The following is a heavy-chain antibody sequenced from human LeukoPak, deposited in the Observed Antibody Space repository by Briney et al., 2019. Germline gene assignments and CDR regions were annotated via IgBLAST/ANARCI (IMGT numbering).Heavy chain of an antibody. CDR2: INQSGST. V-gene: IGHV4-34*01. J-gene: IGHJ4*02. D-gene: IGHD2-2*02. CDR1: GVSFSGYY. CDR3: ASHGKVEPTAIGY. Sequence: SETLSLTCAVYGVSFSGYYWSWIRQPPGKGVEWIGEINQSGSTKYNPSLKSGVAVSADTSKNQFSLRLRSVTGADTAVYYCASHGKVEPTAIGYCGEGSLVTVSS.